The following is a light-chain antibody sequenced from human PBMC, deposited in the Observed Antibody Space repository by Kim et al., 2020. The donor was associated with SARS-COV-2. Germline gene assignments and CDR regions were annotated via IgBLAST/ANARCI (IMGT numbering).Light chain of an antibody. V-gene: IGKV1-39*01. CDR1: QTISNN. CDR2: ETS. Sequence: SASVGDRVTITCRASQTISNNLNWYQQKPGKAPKLLIYETSSLHSGVPSRFSGSESGRDFTLTISSLQPEDFQTYYCQQTYSTPHTFGPGTKLEIK. J-gene: IGKJ2*01. CDR3: QQTYSTPHT.